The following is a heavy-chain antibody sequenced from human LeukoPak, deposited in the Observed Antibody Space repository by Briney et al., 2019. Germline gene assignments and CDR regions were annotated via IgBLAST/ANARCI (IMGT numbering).Heavy chain of an antibody. Sequence: GGSLRLSCAASGFTFSSYGMHWVRQAPGKGLEWVAVISYDGSNKYYADSVKGRFTNSRDNSKNTLYLQMNSLRAEDTAVYYCAKTLRVGYYYYYMDVWGKGTTVTVSS. V-gene: IGHV3-30*18. CDR2: ISYDGSNK. CDR1: GFTFSSYG. J-gene: IGHJ6*03. CDR3: AKTLRVGYYYYYMDV. D-gene: IGHD1-26*01.